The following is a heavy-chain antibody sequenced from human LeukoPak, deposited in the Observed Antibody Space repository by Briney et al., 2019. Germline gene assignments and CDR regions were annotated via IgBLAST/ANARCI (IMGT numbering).Heavy chain of an antibody. CDR1: GFSLSTRGMC. V-gene: IGHV2-70*01. J-gene: IGHJ3*02. CDR3: ARAGSGSYYSAFDI. CDR2: IDWDDDK. Sequence: SGPALVKPTQTLTLTCTFSGFSLSTRGMCVSWIRQPTGKALEWLALIDWDDDKYYSTSLKTRLTISKDTSKNQVVLTMTNMDPVDTATYYCARAGSGSYYSAFDIWGQGTMVTVSS. D-gene: IGHD3-10*01.